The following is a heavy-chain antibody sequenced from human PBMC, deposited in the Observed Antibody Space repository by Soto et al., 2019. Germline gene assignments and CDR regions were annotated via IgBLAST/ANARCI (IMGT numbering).Heavy chain of an antibody. V-gene: IGHV3-30*04. D-gene: IGHD2-21*02. CDR2: ISYDGTGK. CDR1: GFTFSPYT. CDR3: ARGGGFCGGDCYKGGVDY. J-gene: IGHJ4*02. Sequence: GGSLRLSCAASGFTFSPYTMHWVRQAPGKGLEWVAVISYDGTGKYYADSVKGRFTISRDNSKNTLYLQMNSLRPEDTSVYYCARGGGFCGGDCYKGGVDYWGQGTLVTVSS.